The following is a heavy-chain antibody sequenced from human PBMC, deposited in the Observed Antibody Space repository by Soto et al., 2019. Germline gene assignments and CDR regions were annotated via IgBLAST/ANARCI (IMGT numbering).Heavy chain of an antibody. Sequence: ESGGGLVKPGGSLRLSCAASGFTFSDYYMSWVRQAPGKGLECVSYISSSSSTIHYADSVKGRFTISRDNAKNSLYLQMNSLRAEDTAVYYRATDPDSSAYYGMDVWGQGTTVTVSS. CDR1: GFTFSDYY. CDR2: ISSSSSTI. D-gene: IGHD6-19*01. J-gene: IGHJ6*02. V-gene: IGHV3-11*01. CDR3: ATDPDSSAYYGMDV.